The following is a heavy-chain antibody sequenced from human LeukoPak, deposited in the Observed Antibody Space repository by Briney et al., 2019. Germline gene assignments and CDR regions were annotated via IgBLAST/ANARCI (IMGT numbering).Heavy chain of an antibody. Sequence: ASVKVSCKASGGTFSSYAISWVRQMPGKGLEWMGIIYPGDSDTRYSPSFQGQVTISADKSISTAYLQWSSLKASDTAMYYCARGSPQAVAGYSDYWGQGTLVTVSS. V-gene: IGHV5-51*01. CDR3: ARGSPQAVAGYSDY. J-gene: IGHJ4*02. CDR1: GGTFSSYA. CDR2: IYPGDSDT. D-gene: IGHD6-19*01.